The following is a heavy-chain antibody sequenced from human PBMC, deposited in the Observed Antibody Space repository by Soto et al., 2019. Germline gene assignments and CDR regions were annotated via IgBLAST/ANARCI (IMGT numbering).Heavy chain of an antibody. Sequence: SETLSLTCSVSGAALNSGNYYWSWIRQVPGKGLEWIGHIYVTGAVDYNPSLRDRITISQDTSERQFSLNLRLVTAADTAVYYCARLRFATNNYKWFDPWGQGTLVNVSS. CDR1: GAALNSGNYY. J-gene: IGHJ5*02. V-gene: IGHV4-31*03. CDR3: ARLRFATNNYKWFDP. D-gene: IGHD1-20*01. CDR2: IYVTGAV.